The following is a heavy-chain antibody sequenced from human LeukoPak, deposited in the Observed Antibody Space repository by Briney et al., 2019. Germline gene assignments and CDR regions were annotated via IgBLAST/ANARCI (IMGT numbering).Heavy chain of an antibody. CDR1: GFTFSDYW. Sequence: PGGSLRLSCAASGFTFSDYWMSWVRQAPGQGLEWVAKISQDGREQRFVDSVKGRFTISRDNAKNLLFLQMDSLRAEDTAVHYCAGGALDYWGPGALATVSS. J-gene: IGHJ4*02. CDR2: ISQDGREQ. CDR3: AGGALDY. V-gene: IGHV3-7*04.